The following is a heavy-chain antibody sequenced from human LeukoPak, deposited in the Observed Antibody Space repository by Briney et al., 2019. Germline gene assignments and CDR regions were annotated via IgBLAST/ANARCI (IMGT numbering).Heavy chain of an antibody. Sequence: ASVKASCKASGYTFTSYGISWVRQAPGQGLEGMGWSSAYNGNTNYAQKLQGRVTMTTATSTSTAYMELRSLRSDDTAVYYCARDFVERSGYAPNWFDPWGQGTLVTVSS. CDR2: SSAYNGNT. CDR1: GYTFTSYG. CDR3: ARDFVERSGYAPNWFDP. D-gene: IGHD5-12*01. V-gene: IGHV1-18*01. J-gene: IGHJ5*02.